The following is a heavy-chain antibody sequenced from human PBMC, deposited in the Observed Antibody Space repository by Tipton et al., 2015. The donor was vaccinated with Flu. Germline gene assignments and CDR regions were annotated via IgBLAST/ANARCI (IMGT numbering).Heavy chain of an antibody. V-gene: IGHV4-39*07. CDR2: IYYSGTT. D-gene: IGHD1-26*01. J-gene: IGHJ4*02. Sequence: TLSLTCTVSGGSISRSHYSWGWIRQPPGKGLEWIGNIYYSGTTYYNPSLKSRVTISVDTSKNQFSLRLSSVTAADTAVYYCATRGSFSGSQSDDYWGQGTLVTVSS. CDR1: GGSISRSHYS. CDR3: ATRGSFSGSQSDDY.